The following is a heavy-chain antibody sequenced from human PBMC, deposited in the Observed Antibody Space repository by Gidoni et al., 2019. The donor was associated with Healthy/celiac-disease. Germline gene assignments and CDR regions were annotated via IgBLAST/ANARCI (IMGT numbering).Heavy chain of an antibody. CDR3: ARRPGYYDSRAFDY. D-gene: IGHD3-22*01. CDR2: SSPGDSDT. V-gene: IGHV5-51*03. J-gene: IGHJ4*02. Sequence: EVQLVQSGAGVKKPGESLQISCKGSGSRFTSDWIGWGRQMPGKGLEWMGISSPGDSDTRYSPSFQGQVTISADKSISTAYLQWSSLKASDTAMYYCARRPGYYDSRAFDYWGQGTLVTVSS. CDR1: GSRFTSDW.